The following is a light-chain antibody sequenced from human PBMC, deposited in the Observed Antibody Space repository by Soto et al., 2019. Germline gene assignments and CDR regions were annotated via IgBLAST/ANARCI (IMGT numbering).Light chain of an antibody. Sequence: EFVLTQSPGTLSLSPGERATLSCRASQTVRNNYLAWYQQKPGQAPRLLIYDASNRATGIPARFSGSGSGTDFTLTISSLEPKDFAVYYCQQRSNWPSITFGQGTRLEIK. J-gene: IGKJ5*01. CDR3: QQRSNWPSIT. CDR1: QTVRNNY. V-gene: IGKV3-11*01. CDR2: DAS.